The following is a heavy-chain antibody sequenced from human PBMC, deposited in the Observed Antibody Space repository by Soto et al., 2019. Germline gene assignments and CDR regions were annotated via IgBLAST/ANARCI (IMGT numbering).Heavy chain of an antibody. CDR1: GFSLTTSGVG. CDR3: AHRGYMYGNWDHGYFDY. J-gene: IGHJ4*02. V-gene: IGHV2-5*02. D-gene: IGHD5-18*01. CDR2: IYWDDDK. Sequence: SGPKLVNPTQTLALTCTFSGFSLTTSGVGVGWIRKTPGKALEWLAVIYWDDDKRYSPSLKSRLTITKDTSKNQVVLTMADMDPVDTATYFCAHRGYMYGNWDHGYFDYWGQGTLVTVSS.